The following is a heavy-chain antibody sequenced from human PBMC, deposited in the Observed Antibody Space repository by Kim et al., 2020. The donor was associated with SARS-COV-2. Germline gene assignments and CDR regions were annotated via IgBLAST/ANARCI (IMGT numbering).Heavy chain of an antibody. CDR2: ISGSGGST. V-gene: IGHV3-23*01. J-gene: IGHJ6*03. D-gene: IGHD5-18*01. CDR3: AKSRNLLDTAMVPNYYYMDV. CDR1: GFTFSSYA. Sequence: GGSLRLSCAASGFTFSSYAMSWVRQAPGKGLEWVSAISGSGGSTYYADSVKGRFTISRDNSKNTLYLQMNSLRAEDTAVYYCAKSRNLLDTAMVPNYYYMDVWGKGTTVTVSS.